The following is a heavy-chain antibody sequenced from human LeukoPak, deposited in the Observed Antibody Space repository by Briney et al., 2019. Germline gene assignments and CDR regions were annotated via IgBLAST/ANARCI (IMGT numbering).Heavy chain of an antibody. CDR2: IYYSGST. CDR3: ARQRYYGSGSYGGMDV. J-gene: IGHJ6*02. Sequence: SETLTLTCTVSVGSISSYYWRWIRQPPGKVLEWIGYIYYSGSTNYNPSLKSRVTISVGTSKNQFSLKLSSVTAADTAVYYCARQRYYGSGSYGGMDVWGQGTTVTVSS. D-gene: IGHD3-10*01. V-gene: IGHV4-59*08. CDR1: VGSISSYY.